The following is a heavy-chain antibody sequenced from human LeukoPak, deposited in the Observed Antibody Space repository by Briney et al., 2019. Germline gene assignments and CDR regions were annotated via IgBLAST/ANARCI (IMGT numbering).Heavy chain of an antibody. J-gene: IGHJ6*02. CDR3: ARGHYDSSGYYAGMDV. CDR2: TYYRSKWYY. Sequence: SQTLSLTCAISGDSVSSNSATWHWIRQSPSRGLEWLGRTYYRSKWYYDYAASVKSRITINPETSKNQFSLQLNSVTPEDTAVYYCARGHYDSSGYYAGMDVWGQGTTVTVSS. V-gene: IGHV6-1*01. CDR1: GDSVSSNSAT. D-gene: IGHD3-22*01.